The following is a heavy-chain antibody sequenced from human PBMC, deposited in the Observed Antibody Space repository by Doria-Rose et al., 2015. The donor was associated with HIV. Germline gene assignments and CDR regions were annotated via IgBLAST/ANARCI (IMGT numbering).Heavy chain of an antibody. V-gene: IGHV3-21*03. CDR3: ARDRYGAGSSKVYRFDP. CDR1: GFTFSDYR. D-gene: IGHD6-6*01. J-gene: IGHJ5*02. CDR2: ISSNSTSI. Sequence: VQLVESGGGLVKPGGSLRLSCVASGFTFSDYRMNWVRQAPGKGLELVSSISSNSTSIYYADSVKGRFTISRDNAHNSLFLQMNSLRPEDTAVYYCARDRYGAGSSKVYRFDPWGQGNLVTVSS.